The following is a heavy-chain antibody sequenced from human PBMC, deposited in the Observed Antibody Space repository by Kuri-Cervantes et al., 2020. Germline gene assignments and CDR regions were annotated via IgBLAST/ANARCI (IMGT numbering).Heavy chain of an antibody. CDR3: AKDLGVGATGEYAFDI. CDR1: GFTFSSYW. D-gene: IGHD1-26*01. Sequence: GGSLRLSCAASGFTFSSYWMSWVRQAPGKGLEWVANIKQDGSEKYYVDSVKGRFTISRDNAKNSLYLQMNSLRAEDTAVYYCAKDLGVGATGEYAFDIWGQGTMVTVSS. J-gene: IGHJ3*02. CDR2: IKQDGSEK. V-gene: IGHV3-7*03.